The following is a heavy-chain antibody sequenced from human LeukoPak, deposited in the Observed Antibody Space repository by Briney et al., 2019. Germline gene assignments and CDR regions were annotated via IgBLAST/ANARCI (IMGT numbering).Heavy chain of an antibody. Sequence: SVKVSCNASGFTFTSSAVQWVRQACGQRLEWIGWIVVGSGNTNYAQKFQERVTITRDMSTSTAYMELSSLRSEDTAVYYCAADEYQLLLGAFDIWGQGTMVTVSS. D-gene: IGHD2-2*01. CDR1: GFTFTSSA. J-gene: IGHJ3*02. CDR2: IVVGSGNT. CDR3: AADEYQLLLGAFDI. V-gene: IGHV1-58*01.